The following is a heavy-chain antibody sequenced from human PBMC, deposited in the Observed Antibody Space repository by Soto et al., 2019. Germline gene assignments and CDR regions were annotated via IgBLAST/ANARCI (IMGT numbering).Heavy chain of an antibody. Sequence: KPGGSLRLSCAASGFTFSSYSMNWVRQAPGKGLEWVSSISSSSSYIYYADSVKGRFTISRDNAKNSLYLQMNSLRAEDTAVYYCARDLREYNWNYVGMDVWGQGTTVTVSS. D-gene: IGHD1-20*01. CDR1: GFTFSSYS. V-gene: IGHV3-21*01. J-gene: IGHJ6*02. CDR3: ARDLREYNWNYVGMDV. CDR2: ISSSSSYI.